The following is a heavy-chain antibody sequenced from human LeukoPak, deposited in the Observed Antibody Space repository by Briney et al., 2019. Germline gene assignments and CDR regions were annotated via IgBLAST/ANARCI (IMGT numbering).Heavy chain of an antibody. D-gene: IGHD3-10*01. CDR1: GFTFSSYW. Sequence: GGSLRLSCAASGFTFSSYWMSWVRQAPGKGLEWVANIKQDGSEKYYVDSVKGRFTISRDNAKNSLYLQMNSLRAEDTAVYYCARGLEGLWFGELPNDYYMDVWGKGTTVTISS. V-gene: IGHV3-7*01. J-gene: IGHJ6*03. CDR3: ARGLEGLWFGELPNDYYMDV. CDR2: IKQDGSEK.